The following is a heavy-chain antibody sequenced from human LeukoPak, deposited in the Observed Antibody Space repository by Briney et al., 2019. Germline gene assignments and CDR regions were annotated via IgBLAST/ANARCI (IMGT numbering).Heavy chain of an antibody. CDR1: GYTFTSYG. V-gene: IGHV1-18*01. J-gene: IGHJ6*02. CDR2: ISVYNGNT. D-gene: IGHD6-19*01. CDR3: ARGKSSVWPVGLCMDV. Sequence: ASVKFSCKASGYTFTSYGISWVRQAPGQGLEWMGWISVYNGNTNYAQKLQGRVTMTTDTSTSTAYMELRSLRSDDTAVYYCARGKSSVWPVGLCMDVWGQGTTVTVSS.